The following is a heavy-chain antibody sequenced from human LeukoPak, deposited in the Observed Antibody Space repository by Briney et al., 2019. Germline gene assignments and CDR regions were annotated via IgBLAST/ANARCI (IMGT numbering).Heavy chain of an antibody. D-gene: IGHD5-24*01. V-gene: IGHV4-39*01. CDR2: IYYSGST. Sequence: SETLSLTCTVSGGSISSSSYYWGWIRQPPGKGPEWIGSIYYSGSTYYNPSLKSRVTISVDTSKNQFSLKLSSVTAADTAVYYCARRDGYSRLDAFDIWGQGTMVTVSS. CDR1: GGSISSSSYY. CDR3: ARRDGYSRLDAFDI. J-gene: IGHJ3*02.